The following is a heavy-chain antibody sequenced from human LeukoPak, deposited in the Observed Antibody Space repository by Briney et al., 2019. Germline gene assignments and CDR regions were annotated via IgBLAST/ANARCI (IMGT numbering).Heavy chain of an antibody. D-gene: IGHD4-11*01. J-gene: IGHJ4*02. Sequence: GASVKVSCKASGGTFSSYTISWVRQATGQGLEWMGRIIPILGIANYAQKFQGRVTITADKSTSTAHMELSSLRSEDTAVYYCARERGYSNYVIDYWGQGTLVTVSS. CDR3: ARERGYSNYVIDY. V-gene: IGHV1-69*04. CDR2: IIPILGIA. CDR1: GGTFSSYT.